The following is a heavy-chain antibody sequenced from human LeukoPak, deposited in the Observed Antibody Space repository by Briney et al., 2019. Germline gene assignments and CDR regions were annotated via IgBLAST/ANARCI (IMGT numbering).Heavy chain of an antibody. V-gene: IGHV3-30-3*01. CDR1: GFTFSSYA. D-gene: IGHD5-18*01. J-gene: IGHJ6*02. CDR2: ISYDGSNK. Sequence: GRSLRLSCAASGFTFSSYAMPWVRQAPGKGLEWVAVISYDGSNKYYADSVKGRFTISRDNSKNTLYLQMNSLRAEDTAVYYCARDKMERIQLWPTYDYYYYGMDVWGQGTTVTVSS. CDR3: ARDKMERIQLWPTYDYYYYGMDV.